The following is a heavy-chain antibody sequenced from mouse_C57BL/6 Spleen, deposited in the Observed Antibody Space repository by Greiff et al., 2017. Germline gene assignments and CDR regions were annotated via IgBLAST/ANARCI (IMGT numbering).Heavy chain of an antibody. CDR3: ARSTITAVVATDFDV. D-gene: IGHD1-1*01. Sequence: QVQLQQPGAELVMPGASVKLSCKASGYTFTSYWMRWVKQRPGQGLEWIGEIDPSGSYTNYNQKFKGKSTLTVDKSSSTAYMQLSSLTSEDSAVYYCARSTITAVVATDFDVWGTGTTVTVSS. CDR2: IDPSGSYT. V-gene: IGHV1-69*01. J-gene: IGHJ1*03. CDR1: GYTFTSYW.